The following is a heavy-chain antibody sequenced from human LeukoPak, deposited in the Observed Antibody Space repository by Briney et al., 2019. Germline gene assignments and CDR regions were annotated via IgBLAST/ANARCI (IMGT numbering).Heavy chain of an antibody. Sequence: GASVKVSCKASGYTFTSYGISWVRQAPGQGLEWMGWISAYNGNTNYAQKFQGRVTITRNTSISTAYMELSSLRSEDTAVYYCARTRRRVVRGTYYFDYWGQGTLVTVSS. CDR2: ISAYNGNT. J-gene: IGHJ4*02. CDR1: GYTFTSYG. CDR3: ARTRRRVVRGTYYFDY. D-gene: IGHD3-10*01. V-gene: IGHV1-18*01.